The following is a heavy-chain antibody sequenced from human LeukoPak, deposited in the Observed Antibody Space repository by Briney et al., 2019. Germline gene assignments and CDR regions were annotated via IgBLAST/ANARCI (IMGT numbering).Heavy chain of an antibody. J-gene: IGHJ4*02. CDR3: AFSNYDPTFDY. CDR1: GGSLSAYY. V-gene: IGHV4-34*01. D-gene: IGHD4-11*01. CDR2: INHSGGA. Sequence: SETLSLTCAVYGGSLSAYYWSWIRQPPGKGLEWIGEINHSGGANYNPSLKSRVTMSADTSKNHFSLRLTSVTAADTATYYCAFSNYDPTFDYWGQGTLVTVSS.